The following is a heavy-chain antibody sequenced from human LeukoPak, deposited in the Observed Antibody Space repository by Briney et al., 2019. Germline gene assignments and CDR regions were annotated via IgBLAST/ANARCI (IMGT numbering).Heavy chain of an antibody. D-gene: IGHD1-26*01. V-gene: IGHV1-2*02. CDR1: GYTFTNYY. Sequence: VASVKVSCKASGYTFTNYYIHWVRQAPGQGLEWMGWINPNSGGTNYAQKFQGRVTMTRDTSISTAYMELSRLRSDDTAVYYCARDKVGATFSFDYWGQGTLVTVSS. CDR2: INPNSGGT. CDR3: ARDKVGATFSFDY. J-gene: IGHJ4*02.